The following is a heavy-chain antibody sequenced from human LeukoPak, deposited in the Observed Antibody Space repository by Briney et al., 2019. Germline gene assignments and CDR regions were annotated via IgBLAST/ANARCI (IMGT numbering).Heavy chain of an antibody. Sequence: GASVKVSCKASGYTFTSYGISWVRQAPGQGLEWMGWISAYNGNTNYAQKLQGRVTMTTDTSTSTAYMELRSLRSDDTAVYYCARGLGVLRYFAYNWFDPWGQGTLVTVSS. CDR2: ISAYNGNT. J-gene: IGHJ5*02. CDR1: GYTFTSYG. D-gene: IGHD3-9*01. V-gene: IGHV1-18*01. CDR3: ARGLGVLRYFAYNWFDP.